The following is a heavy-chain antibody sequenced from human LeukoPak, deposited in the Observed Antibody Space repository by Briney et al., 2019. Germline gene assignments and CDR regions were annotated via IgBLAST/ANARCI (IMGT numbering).Heavy chain of an antibody. Sequence: SETLSLTCTVSGGSIRSGGYYWSWIRQRPGEGLEWIGYIYYSGNTYYNPSLQSRLTISVDTSKNQFSLKLSSVTAADTAVYYCARVIVGATTGLFDYWGQGTLVTVSS. V-gene: IGHV4-31*03. J-gene: IGHJ4*02. CDR1: GGSIRSGGYY. CDR3: ARVIVGATTGLFDY. D-gene: IGHD1-26*01. CDR2: IYYSGNT.